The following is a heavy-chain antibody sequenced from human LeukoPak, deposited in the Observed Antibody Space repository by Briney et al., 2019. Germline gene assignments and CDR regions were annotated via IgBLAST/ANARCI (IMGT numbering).Heavy chain of an antibody. Sequence: PGGSLRLSCAASGFTFDDYGMSWVRQAPGKGLEWVSGINWNGGSTGYADSVKGRFTISRDNTKNSLYLQMNSLRAEDTALYHCARVDYDSSGYYFAYWGQGTLVTVSS. CDR2: INWNGGST. CDR3: ARVDYDSSGYYFAY. D-gene: IGHD3-22*01. V-gene: IGHV3-20*01. CDR1: GFTFDDYG. J-gene: IGHJ4*02.